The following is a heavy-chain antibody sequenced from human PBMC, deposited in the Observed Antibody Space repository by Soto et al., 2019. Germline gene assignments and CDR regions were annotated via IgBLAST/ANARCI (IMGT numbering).Heavy chain of an antibody. CDR3: AHRPSYCSGGSCYSGFDY. V-gene: IGHV2-5*02. CDR2: IYWDDDK. CDR1: GFSLSTSGVG. J-gene: IGHJ4*02. D-gene: IGHD2-15*01. Sequence: SVPTLVNPTQTLTLTCTLSGFSLSTSGVGVGWIRQPPGKALEWLALIYWDDDKRYSPSLKSRLTITKDTSKNQVVLTMTNMDPVDTATYYCAHRPSYCSGGSCYSGFDYWGQGTLVTVSS.